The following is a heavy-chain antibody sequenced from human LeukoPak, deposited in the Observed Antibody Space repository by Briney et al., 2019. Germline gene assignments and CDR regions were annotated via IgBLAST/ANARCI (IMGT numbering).Heavy chain of an antibody. D-gene: IGHD4-23*01. Sequence: PSETLSLTCTVSGGSISSSSYYWGWIRQPPGKGLEWIGSIYYSGSTYYNPSLKSRVTISVDTSKNQFSLKLSSVTAADTAVYYCARGLLYGGNPYAFDIWGQGTMVTVSS. CDR1: GGSISSSSYY. V-gene: IGHV4-39*07. J-gene: IGHJ3*02. CDR3: ARGLLYGGNPYAFDI. CDR2: IYYSGST.